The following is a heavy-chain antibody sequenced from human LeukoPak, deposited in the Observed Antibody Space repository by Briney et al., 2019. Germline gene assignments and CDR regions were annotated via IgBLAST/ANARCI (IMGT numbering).Heavy chain of an antibody. CDR3: AREGTAMVSFDY. V-gene: IGHV3-48*03. CDR2: ISSGGNTI. Sequence: PGGSLRPSCAASGFTFSSYEMNWVRQAPGRGLEWVSYISSGGNTIYYADSVKGRFTISRDNAKNSLYLQMNSLRAEDTAVYYCAREGTAMVSFDYWGQGTLVTVSS. CDR1: GFTFSSYE. J-gene: IGHJ4*02. D-gene: IGHD5-18*01.